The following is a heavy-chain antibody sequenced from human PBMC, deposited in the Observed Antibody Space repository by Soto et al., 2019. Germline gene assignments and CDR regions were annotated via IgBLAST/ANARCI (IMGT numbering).Heavy chain of an antibody. CDR1: GFTFSSYA. J-gene: IGHJ4*02. CDR2: ISGSGGST. Sequence: GGSLRLSCAASGFTFSSYAMSWVRQAPGKGLEWGSAISGSGGSTYYADSVKGRFTISRDNSKNTLYLQMNSLRAEDTAVYYCAKDGYPTVTTGFDYWGQGTLVTVSS. D-gene: IGHD4-17*01. V-gene: IGHV3-23*01. CDR3: AKDGYPTVTTGFDY.